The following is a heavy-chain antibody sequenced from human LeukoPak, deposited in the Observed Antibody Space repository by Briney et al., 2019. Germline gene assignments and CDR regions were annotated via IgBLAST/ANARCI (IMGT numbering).Heavy chain of an antibody. CDR3: ARGNPYYYGSGVLNWFDP. J-gene: IGHJ5*02. D-gene: IGHD3-10*01. Sequence: PGGSLRLSCAASGFNFSTYAMHWVRQAPGKGLEWVGIISYDRSKTYYADPVKGRFTISRDNAKNKLYLQVNSLRTEDTAVYYCARGNPYYYGSGVLNWFDPWGQGTLVTVSS. CDR2: ISYDRSKT. CDR1: GFNFSTYA. V-gene: IGHV3-30*04.